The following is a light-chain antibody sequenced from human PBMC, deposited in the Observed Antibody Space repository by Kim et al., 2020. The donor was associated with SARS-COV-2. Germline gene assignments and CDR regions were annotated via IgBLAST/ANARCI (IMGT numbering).Light chain of an antibody. CDR3: QQSYSTPWT. V-gene: IGKV1-39*01. Sequence: DIQMTQSPSSLSASVGDRVTITCRASQSISSYLNWYQQKPGKAPKLLIYAASSLQSGVPSRFSGSGSGTDFTLTISSLQPEDFATYYCQQSYSTPWTFGQRTQVDIK. CDR1: QSISSY. CDR2: AAS. J-gene: IGKJ1*01.